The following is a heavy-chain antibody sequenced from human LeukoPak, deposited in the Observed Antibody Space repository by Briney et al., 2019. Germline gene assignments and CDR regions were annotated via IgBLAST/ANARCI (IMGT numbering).Heavy chain of an antibody. CDR2: MNPNSGNT. CDR3: AREYCSSTSCHVRWFDP. V-gene: IGHV1-8*02. D-gene: IGHD2-2*01. CDR1: GYTFNNHG. J-gene: IGHJ5*02. Sequence: GASVKVSCKASGYTFNNHGINWVRQATGQGLEWMGWMNPNSGNTGYAQKFQGRVTMTRNTSISTAYMELSSLRSEDTAVYYCAREYCSSTSCHVRWFDPWGQGTLVTVSS.